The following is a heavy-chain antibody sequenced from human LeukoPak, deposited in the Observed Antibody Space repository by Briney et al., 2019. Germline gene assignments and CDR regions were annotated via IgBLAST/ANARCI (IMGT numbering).Heavy chain of an antibody. J-gene: IGHJ5*02. CDR2: IDHSGNH. CDR3: TRGHWGLQS. D-gene: IGHD7-27*01. Sequence: SESLSLTCTVSGASVTDSYWSWIRQSPGKGLEWISYIDHSGNHDYNPSLRSRVTTSLDTSKNQFSLNLISVSAADTAVYYCTRGHWGLQSWSQGTLVTVSS. V-gene: IGHV4-59*02. CDR1: GASVTDSY.